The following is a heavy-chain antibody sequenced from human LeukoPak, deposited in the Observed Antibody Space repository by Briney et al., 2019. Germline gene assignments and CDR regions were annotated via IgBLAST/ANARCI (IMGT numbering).Heavy chain of an antibody. D-gene: IGHD5-24*01. Sequence: GASVKVSCKASGYTFTSYGISWVRQAPGQGLEWMGWISAYNGNTNYAQKLQGRVTMTTDTSTSTAYMELRSLRSEDTAVYYCARGAGRDGYNFSFDYWGQGTLVTVSS. J-gene: IGHJ4*02. CDR2: ISAYNGNT. CDR3: ARGAGRDGYNFSFDY. CDR1: GYTFTSYG. V-gene: IGHV1-18*01.